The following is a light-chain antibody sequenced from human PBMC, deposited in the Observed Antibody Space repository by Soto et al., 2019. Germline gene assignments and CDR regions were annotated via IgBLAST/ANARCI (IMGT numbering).Light chain of an antibody. Sequence: DIPMTQSPSSLSASVGDRVTITCRASQSISSYLNWYQQKPGKAPKLLIYAASSLQSGVPLRFSGSGSGTHFTLTISSLQPEDFATYYCQQRYSTPFTFGPGTTVDIK. J-gene: IGKJ3*01. CDR1: QSISSY. CDR3: QQRYSTPFT. V-gene: IGKV1-39*01. CDR2: AAS.